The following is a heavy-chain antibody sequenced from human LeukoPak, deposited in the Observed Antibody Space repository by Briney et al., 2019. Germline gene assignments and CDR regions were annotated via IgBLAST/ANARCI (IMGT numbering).Heavy chain of an antibody. Sequence: GRSLRLSCAASGFTFSSYGMHWVRQAPGKGLEWVAVISYDGSNKYYADSVKGRFTISRDNAKNSLYLQMNSLRAEDTAVYYSATGELLVAELGFDPWGQGTLVTVSS. D-gene: IGHD6-19*01. J-gene: IGHJ5*02. CDR2: ISYDGSNK. CDR3: ATGELLVAELGFDP. CDR1: GFTFSSYG. V-gene: IGHV3-30*03.